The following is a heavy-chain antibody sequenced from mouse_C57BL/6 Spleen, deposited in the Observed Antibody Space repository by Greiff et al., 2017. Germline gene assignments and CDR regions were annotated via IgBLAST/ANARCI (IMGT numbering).Heavy chain of an antibody. CDR2: IYPGSGST. V-gene: IGHV1-55*01. CDR3: ARNYGNSYAMDY. Sequence: QVQLKQPGAELVKPGASVKMSCKASGYTFTSYWITWVKQRPGQGLEWIGDIYPGSGSTNYNEKFKSKATLTVDTSSSTAYMQLSSLTSEDSAVYYCARNYGNSYAMDYWGQGTSVTVSS. J-gene: IGHJ4*01. D-gene: IGHD2-1*01. CDR1: GYTFTSYW.